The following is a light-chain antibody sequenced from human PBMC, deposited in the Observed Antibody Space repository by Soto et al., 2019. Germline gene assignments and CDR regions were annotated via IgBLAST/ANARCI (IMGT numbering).Light chain of an antibody. CDR2: EVS. Sequence: QSALTQPPSASGSPGQSVTISCTGSKSDIGIYNYVSWYQQHPGKAPKLMIYEVSNRPSGISNRFSGSKSGNTASLTISGLQAEDGADYYCSSYIINSTLVIFGGGTKLTVL. CDR1: KSDIGIYNY. V-gene: IGLV2-14*01. J-gene: IGLJ2*01. CDR3: SSYIINSTLVI.